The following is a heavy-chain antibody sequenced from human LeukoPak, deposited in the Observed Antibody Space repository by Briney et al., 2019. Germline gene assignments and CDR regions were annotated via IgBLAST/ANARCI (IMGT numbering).Heavy chain of an antibody. V-gene: IGHV3-30-3*01. CDR3: ARPQGGRQLWLHFDY. CDR2: ISYDGNNK. D-gene: IGHD5-18*01. Sequence: PGGSLRLSCAASGFTFSNYWMIWVRQAPGKGLEWVAVISYDGNNKYYADSVKGRFTISRDNSKNTLYLQVNSLRAEDTAVYYCARPQGGRQLWLHFDYWGRGTLVTVSS. J-gene: IGHJ4*02. CDR1: GFTFSNYW.